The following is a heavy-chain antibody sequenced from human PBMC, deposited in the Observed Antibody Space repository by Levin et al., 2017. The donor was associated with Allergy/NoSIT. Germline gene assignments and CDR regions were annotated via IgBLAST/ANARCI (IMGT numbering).Heavy chain of an antibody. CDR2: ISYDGSNK. D-gene: IGHD3-22*01. Sequence: GGSLRLSCAASGFTFSSYGMHWVRQAPGKGLEWVAVISYDGSNKYYADSVKGRFTISRDNSKNTLYLQMNSLRAEDTAVYYCAKDRNRYDSSGYYYDYWGQGTLVTVSS. CDR3: AKDRNRYDSSGYYYDY. CDR1: GFTFSSYG. V-gene: IGHV3-30*18. J-gene: IGHJ4*02.